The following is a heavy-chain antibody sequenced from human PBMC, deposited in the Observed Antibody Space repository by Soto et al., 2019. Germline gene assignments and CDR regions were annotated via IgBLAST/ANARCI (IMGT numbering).Heavy chain of an antibody. J-gene: IGHJ3*02. D-gene: IGHD3-10*01. CDR1: GFTFNSYA. V-gene: IGHV3-23*01. Sequence: GGSLRLSCAASGFTFNSYAMSWVRQAPGKGLEWVSAISGSGGSTYYADSVKGRFTISRDNSKNTLYLQMNSLRAEDTAVYYCAKAHYYGSGPGAFDIWGQGTMVTVSS. CDR2: ISGSGGST. CDR3: AKAHYYGSGPGAFDI.